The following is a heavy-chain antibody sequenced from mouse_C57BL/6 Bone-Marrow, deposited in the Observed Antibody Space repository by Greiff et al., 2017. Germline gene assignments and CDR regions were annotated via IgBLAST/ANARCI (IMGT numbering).Heavy chain of an antibody. CDR3: ARVEENYGSSSYYAMDY. Sequence: QVQLQQPGAELVKPGASVKLSCKASGYTFTSYWMHWVKQRPGQGLEWIGMIHPYSGSTNYNEKFKSKATLTVDKSSSTAYMQLSSLTSEDSAVYYCARVEENYGSSSYYAMDYWGQGTSVTVSA. CDR1: GYTFTSYW. V-gene: IGHV1-64*01. D-gene: IGHD1-1*01. J-gene: IGHJ4*01. CDR2: IHPYSGST.